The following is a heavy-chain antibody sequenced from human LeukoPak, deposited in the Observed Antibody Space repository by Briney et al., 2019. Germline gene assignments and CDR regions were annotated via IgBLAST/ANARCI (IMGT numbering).Heavy chain of an antibody. CDR1: GFTFSSYG. V-gene: IGHV3-30*02. CDR2: IRYDGSNK. Sequence: GGSLRLSCAASGFTFSSYGMHWVRQAPGKGLEWVAFIRYDGSNKYYADSVKGRFTISRDNSKNTLYLQMNSLRAEDTAVYYCAKGGGSWGILTYYFDYWGQGTLVTVSS. CDR3: AKGGGSWGILTYYFDY. J-gene: IGHJ4*02. D-gene: IGHD1-26*01.